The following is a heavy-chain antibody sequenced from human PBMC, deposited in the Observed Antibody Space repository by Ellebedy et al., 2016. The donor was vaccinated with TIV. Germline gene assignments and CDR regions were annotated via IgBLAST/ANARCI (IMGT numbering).Heavy chain of an antibody. J-gene: IGHJ4*02. CDR1: GFTFSNYW. CDR2: IKQDGSEK. V-gene: IGHV3-7*01. Sequence: GESLKISCGTSGFTFSNYWMTWVRQAPGKGLEWVANIKQDGSEKYYVDSVKGRFSISRDNTKNSLYLQMNSLTDEDTAVYYCARDQWLGRAYYFDSWGQGTLVTVFS. D-gene: IGHD6-19*01. CDR3: ARDQWLGRAYYFDS.